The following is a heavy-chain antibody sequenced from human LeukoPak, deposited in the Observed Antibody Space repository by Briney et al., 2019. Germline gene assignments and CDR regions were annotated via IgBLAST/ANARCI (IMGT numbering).Heavy chain of an antibody. CDR1: GFTFSTYG. CDR2: ISYDESNK. J-gene: IGHJ3*02. D-gene: IGHD6-19*01. Sequence: QPGGSLRLSCAASGFTFSTYGMHWVRQAPGKGLEWLTVISYDESNKYYADSVKGRFTISRDNSKNTLYLQMNSLRAEDTAVYYCAKEVRVAVAGDAFDIWGQGTMVTVSS. V-gene: IGHV3-30*18. CDR3: AKEVRVAVAGDAFDI.